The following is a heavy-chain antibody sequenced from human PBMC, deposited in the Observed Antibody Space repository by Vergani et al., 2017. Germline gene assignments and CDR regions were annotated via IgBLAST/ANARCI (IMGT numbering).Heavy chain of an antibody. V-gene: IGHV3-11*04. CDR2: INSSGSTI. D-gene: IGHD6-19*01. CDR3: AKDRVAGYYYYGMDV. Sequence: QVQLVESGGGLVKPGGSLRLSCAASGFTFSDYYMSWIRQAPGKGLEWVSYINSSGSTIYYADSVKCRFTISRDNSKKTLSLQMNSMRAEDTAVYYCAKDRVAGYYYYGMDVWGQGTTVTVSS. J-gene: IGHJ6*02. CDR1: GFTFSDYY.